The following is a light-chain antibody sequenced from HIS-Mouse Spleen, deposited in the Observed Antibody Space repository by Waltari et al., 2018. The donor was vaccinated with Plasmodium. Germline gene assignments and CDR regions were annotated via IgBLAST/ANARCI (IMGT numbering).Light chain of an antibody. Sequence: QLVLTQSPSASASLGASVKLTCTLSSGHSSYAIAWHQQQPEKGPRYLMKLNSDGSHSKGDGIPDRFSGSSSGGERYLTISSLQSEDEADYYCQTWGTGMGVFGGGTKLTVL. V-gene: IGLV4-69*01. CDR3: QTWGTGMGV. CDR2: LNSDGSH. J-gene: IGLJ2*01. CDR1: SGHSSYA.